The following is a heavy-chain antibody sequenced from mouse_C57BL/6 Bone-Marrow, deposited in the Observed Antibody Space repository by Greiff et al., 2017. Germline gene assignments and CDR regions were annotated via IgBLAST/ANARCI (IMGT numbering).Heavy chain of an antibody. CDR1: GYTFTSYW. J-gene: IGHJ4*01. CDR3: AGITTVVAGYYYAMDY. CDR2: INPSSGYT. Sequence: VQLQQSGAELAKPGASVKLSCKASGYTFTSYWMHWVKQRPGQGLEWIGYINPSSGYTKYNQKFKDKATLTADKSSSTAYMQLSSLTYEDSAVYYCAGITTVVAGYYYAMDYWGQGTSVTVSS. V-gene: IGHV1-7*01. D-gene: IGHD1-1*01.